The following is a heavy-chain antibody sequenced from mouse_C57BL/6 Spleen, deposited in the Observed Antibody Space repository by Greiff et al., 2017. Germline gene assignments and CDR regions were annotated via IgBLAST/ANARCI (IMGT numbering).Heavy chain of an antibody. V-gene: IGHV5-12*01. J-gene: IGHJ4*01. D-gene: IGHD2-3*01. CDR3: ARLDGYFAMDY. Sequence: EVHLVESGGGLVQPGGSLKLSCAASGFTFSDYYMYWVRQTPEKRLEWVAYISNGGGSTYYPDTVKGRFTISRDKAKNTLYLQMSRLKSEDTAMYYCARLDGYFAMDYWGQGTSVTVSS. CDR1: GFTFSDYY. CDR2: ISNGGGST.